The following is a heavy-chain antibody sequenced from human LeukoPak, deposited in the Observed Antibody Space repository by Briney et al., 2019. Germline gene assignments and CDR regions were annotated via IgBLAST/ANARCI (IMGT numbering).Heavy chain of an antibody. CDR1: GDSISNYY. D-gene: IGHD5-12*01. J-gene: IGHJ6*02. V-gene: IGHV4-4*07. Sequence: SETLSLTCTVSGDSISNYYWSWIRQPAGKGLEWIGRIYSSGSTNYNPSLKSRVTMSVDTSKNQFSLRLSSVTAADTAVYYCARGLRLGKAGGESKYYYSMDVWGQGTTVTV. CDR3: ARGLRLGKAGGESKYYYSMDV. CDR2: IYSSGST.